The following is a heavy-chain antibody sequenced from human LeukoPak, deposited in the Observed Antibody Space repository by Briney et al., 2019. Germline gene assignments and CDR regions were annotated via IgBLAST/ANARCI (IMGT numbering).Heavy chain of an antibody. Sequence: ASVKVSCKVSGDTLTELSIDWVRQAPGKGLEWMGGFDPEEGETIYAQKFQGRVTMTEDTSTDTVYMELSNQRSEDTAVYYCATSRMVRFDYWGQGTLVTVSS. CDR1: GDTLTELS. J-gene: IGHJ4*02. CDR2: FDPEEGET. CDR3: ATSRMVRFDY. V-gene: IGHV1-24*01. D-gene: IGHD5-18*01.